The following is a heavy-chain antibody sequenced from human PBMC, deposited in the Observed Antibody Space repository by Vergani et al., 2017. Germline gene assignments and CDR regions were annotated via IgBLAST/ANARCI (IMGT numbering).Heavy chain of an antibody. Sequence: QVQLQESGPGLVKPSQTLSLTCTVSGGSISSGGYYWSWIRQHPGKGLEWIGYIYYSGSTFYNPSLKSRVTISVDTSKNQFSLKLSSVTAADTAVYYCARASIAARLRIWYFDYWGQGTLVTVSS. CDR3: ARASIAARLRIWYFDY. V-gene: IGHV4-31*03. CDR2: IYYSGST. D-gene: IGHD6-6*01. CDR1: GGSISSGGYY. J-gene: IGHJ4*02.